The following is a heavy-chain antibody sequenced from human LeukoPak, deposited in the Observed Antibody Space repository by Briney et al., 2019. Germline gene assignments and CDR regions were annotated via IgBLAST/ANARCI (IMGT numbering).Heavy chain of an antibody. D-gene: IGHD1-26*01. J-gene: IGHJ4*02. CDR2: ISAYNGNT. CDR3: ARSAPRIVGATIRFDY. V-gene: IGHV1-18*01. Sequence: ASVKVSCKASGYTFTSYGISWVRQAPGQGLEWMGWISAYNGNTNYAQKPQGRVTMTTDTSTSTAYMELRSLRSDDTAVYYCARSAPRIVGATIRFDYWGQGTLVTVSS. CDR1: GYTFTSYG.